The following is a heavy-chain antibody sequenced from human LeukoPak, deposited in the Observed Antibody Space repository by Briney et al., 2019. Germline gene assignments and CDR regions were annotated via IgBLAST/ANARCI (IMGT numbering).Heavy chain of an antibody. D-gene: IGHD2-15*01. Sequence: SVKVSCKASGGTFSSYAISWVRQAPGQGLEWMGGIIPIFGTANYAQKFQGRVTITADESTGTAYMELSSLRSEDTAVYYCARTGSGGSFNWFDPWGQGTLVTVSS. CDR3: ARTGSGGSFNWFDP. J-gene: IGHJ5*02. CDR1: GGTFSSYA. V-gene: IGHV1-69*01. CDR2: IIPIFGTA.